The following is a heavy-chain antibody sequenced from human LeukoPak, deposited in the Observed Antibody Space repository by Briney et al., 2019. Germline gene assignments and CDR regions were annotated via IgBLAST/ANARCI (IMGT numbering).Heavy chain of an antibody. D-gene: IGHD2-8*02. CDR2: INHSGST. J-gene: IGHJ4*02. CDR3: ARLLAGCPGGRCRAHFDY. V-gene: IGHV4-34*01. CDR1: GGSFCGYY. Sequence: SETLSLTCAVYGGSFCGYYWSWIRQPPGKGLEWIGEINHSGSTNYNPSLKSRVTISVDTSKNQFSLKLSSVTAADTAVYYCARLLAGCPGGRCRAHFDYWGQGTLVTVSS.